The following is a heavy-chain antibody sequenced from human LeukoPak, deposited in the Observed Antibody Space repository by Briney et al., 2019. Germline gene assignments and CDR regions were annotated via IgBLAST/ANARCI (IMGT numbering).Heavy chain of an antibody. Sequence: GGSLRLSCAASGFTVSSNYMSWVRQAPGKGLEWVSVIYSGGSTYYADSVKGRFTISRDNSKNTLYLQMNSLRAEDTAVYYCARDAALVGTPAYYFDYWGQGALVTVSS. V-gene: IGHV3-53*01. CDR1: GFTVSSNY. CDR3: ARDAALVGTPAYYFDY. D-gene: IGHD4-23*01. CDR2: IYSGGST. J-gene: IGHJ4*02.